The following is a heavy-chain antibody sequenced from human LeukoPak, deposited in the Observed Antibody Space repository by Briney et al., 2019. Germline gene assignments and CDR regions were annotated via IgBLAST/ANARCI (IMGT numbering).Heavy chain of an antibody. Sequence: ASVKVSCKASGYIFTSYGFSGVGQAPGQGLAWMGWISAYNGNTNYAQRLQGRVTMTTDTSTSTDYMELRSLRSDDTAVYYCARDNVVETATTNFDYWGQGTLVTVSS. CDR3: ARDNVVETATTNFDY. J-gene: IGHJ4*02. D-gene: IGHD2-21*02. CDR1: GYIFTSYG. CDR2: ISAYNGNT. V-gene: IGHV1-18*04.